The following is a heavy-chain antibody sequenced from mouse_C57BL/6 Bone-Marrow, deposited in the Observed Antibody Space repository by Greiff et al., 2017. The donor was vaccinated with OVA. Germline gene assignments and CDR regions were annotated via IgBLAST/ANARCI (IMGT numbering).Heavy chain of an antibody. CDR2: ISNLAYSI. Sequence: EVQVVESGGGLVQPGGSLKLSCAASGFTFSDYGMAWVRQAPRKGPEWVAFISNLAYSIYYADTVTGRFTISRGNAKNTLYLEMSSLRSEDTAMYYCARRSRYYAMDYWGQGTSVTVSS. V-gene: IGHV5-15*01. J-gene: IGHJ4*01. CDR3: ARRSRYYAMDY. CDR1: GFTFSDYG. D-gene: IGHD1-1*01.